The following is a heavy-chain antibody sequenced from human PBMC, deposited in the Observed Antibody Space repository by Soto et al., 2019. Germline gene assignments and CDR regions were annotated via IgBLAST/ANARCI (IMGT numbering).Heavy chain of an antibody. J-gene: IGHJ5*02. CDR1: GARVSSNTAA. D-gene: IGHD6-19*01. V-gene: IGHV6-1*01. Sequence: PSQTVSLTRAISGARVSSNTAAWNWFRSSLSSGLEWLGRTYYRSNWRHDFAVAVKSRITGNPDISKNHFSLILNSRTPDAPAVYYCGRGVADSGFNLWRQGTLVTVCS. CDR3: GRGVADSGFNL. CDR2: TYYRSNWRH.